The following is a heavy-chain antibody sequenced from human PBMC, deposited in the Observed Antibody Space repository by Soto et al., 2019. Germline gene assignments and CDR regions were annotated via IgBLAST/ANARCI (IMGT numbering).Heavy chain of an antibody. V-gene: IGHV4-30-4*01. D-gene: IGHD6-13*01. CDR3: ARERAITATGTRQVDY. J-gene: IGHJ4*02. CDR2: IYYSGNT. CDR1: GGSISSGDHY. Sequence: QVQLQESGPGLVKPSQTLSLTCTVSGGSISSGDHYWSWVRQPPGQGLEWIGYIYYSGNTYYSPSLTSRLSISVDTSKNQFSLTLSSVTAADTAVYYCARERAITATGTRQVDYWGQGTLVTVSS.